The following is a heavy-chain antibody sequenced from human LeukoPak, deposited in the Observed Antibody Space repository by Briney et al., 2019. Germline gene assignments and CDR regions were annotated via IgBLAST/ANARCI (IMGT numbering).Heavy chain of an antibody. CDR2: IRSKAYGGTA. Sequence: GGSLRLSCTASGFTFGDYVMSWVRQAPGKGLEWVGFIRSKAYGGTAKNAASVKGRFTISRDDSRSIAYLQMNSLKTEDTAVYYCTRRYNYDSSGYYYVRDAFDIWGQGTMVTVSS. CDR1: GFTFGDYV. D-gene: IGHD3-22*01. V-gene: IGHV3-49*04. J-gene: IGHJ3*02. CDR3: TRRYNYDSSGYYYVRDAFDI.